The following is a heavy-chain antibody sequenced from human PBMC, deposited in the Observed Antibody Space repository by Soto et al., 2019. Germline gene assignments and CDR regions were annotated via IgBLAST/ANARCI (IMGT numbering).Heavy chain of an antibody. CDR1: GYTFTGYY. V-gene: IGHV1-2*04. CDR3: ARDSSGYDYVSNGYNWFDP. D-gene: IGHD5-12*01. Sequence: QVQLVQSGAEVKKPGASVKVSCKASGYTFTGYYMHWVRQAPGQGLEWMGWINPNSGGTNYAQKFQGWVTMTRDTSISTAYMELSRLRSDDTAVYYCARDSSGYDYVSNGYNWFDPWGQGTLVTVSS. J-gene: IGHJ5*02. CDR2: INPNSGGT.